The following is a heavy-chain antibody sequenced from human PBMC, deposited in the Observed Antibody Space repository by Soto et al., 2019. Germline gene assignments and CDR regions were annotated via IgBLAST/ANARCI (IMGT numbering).Heavy chain of an antibody. CDR1: GGTFSNYT. D-gene: IGHD4-17*01. V-gene: IGHV1-69*08. CDR2: IIPILDIA. J-gene: IGHJ4*02. Sequence: QVQLVQSGAEVKKPGSSVKVSCKASGGTFSNYTITWVRQAPGQGLEWMGRIIPILDIANYAKKFQGRVTITADKYTSTAYMEPSSLRSEDTAVYYCARDVGLGPVTVSTHVDYWGQGTLVIVSS. CDR3: ARDVGLGPVTVSTHVDY.